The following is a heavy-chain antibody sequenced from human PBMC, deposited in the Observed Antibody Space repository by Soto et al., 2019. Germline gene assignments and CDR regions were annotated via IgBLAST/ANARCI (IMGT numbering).Heavy chain of an antibody. J-gene: IGHJ6*04. CDR1: GLTFKNYA. CDR2: IWFDGSNK. Sequence: QVQLVESGGGVVQPGTSLRLSCAAAGLTFKNYAMHWVRQAPGKGLDWVALIWFDGSNKYYADSVKGRFTISRDNPKNTLFLQMNSLRVEDTAVYYGASSQGRLYSSVNYKGLDVWGKGTTVTVSS. CDR3: ASSQGRLYSSVNYKGLDV. D-gene: IGHD3-10*01. V-gene: IGHV3-33*01.